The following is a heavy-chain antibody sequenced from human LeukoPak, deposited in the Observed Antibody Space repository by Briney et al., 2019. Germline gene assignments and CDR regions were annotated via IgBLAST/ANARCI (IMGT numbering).Heavy chain of an antibody. CDR3: ARLQFLSGGYYAFDF. J-gene: IGHJ4*02. D-gene: IGHD3-3*01. V-gene: IGHV4-34*01. CDR1: GGSFSGYY. Sequence: SETLSLTCAVYGGSFSGYYWSWIRQPPGKGLEWIGEINHSGSTNYNPSLKSRVTISVDTSKNQFSLKLSSVTAADTAVYYCARLQFLSGGYYAFDFWGQGSLVNVSS. CDR2: INHSGST.